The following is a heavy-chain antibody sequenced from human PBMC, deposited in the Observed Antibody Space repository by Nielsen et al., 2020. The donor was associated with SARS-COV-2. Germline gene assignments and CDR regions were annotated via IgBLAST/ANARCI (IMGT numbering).Heavy chain of an antibody. J-gene: IGHJ6*02. V-gene: IGHV3-53*01. CDR1: GFNVNTNY. CDR2: IYAGGNT. Sequence: GESLKISCAASGFNVNTNYINWVRQTPGKGLEWVSVIYAGGNTNYADSVKGRFTFSRDNAKNSLYLQMNSLRAEDTAVYYCARDWVGYCSGGSCYYYYYYGMDVWGQGTTDTVSS. CDR3: ARDWVGYCSGGSCYYYYYYGMDV. D-gene: IGHD2-15*01.